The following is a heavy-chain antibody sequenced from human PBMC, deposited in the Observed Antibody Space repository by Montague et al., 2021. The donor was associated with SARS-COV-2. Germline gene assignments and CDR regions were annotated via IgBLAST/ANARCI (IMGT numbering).Heavy chain of an antibody. J-gene: IGHJ4*01. Sequence: PALVKPTQTLTLTCAFSGFSLSSSGEGVGWLRQPPGKALEWLAAIFCDDDKRYSLSLRSRLTITKDTAKNQVVLTMTTMDPVDTATYFCARSGATYCSSSGCYVRTWGGWGQGTKVTVSS. CDR1: GFSLSSSGEG. V-gene: IGHV2-5*02. CDR3: ARSGATYCSSSGCYVRTWGG. CDR2: IFCDDDK. D-gene: IGHD2-2*01.